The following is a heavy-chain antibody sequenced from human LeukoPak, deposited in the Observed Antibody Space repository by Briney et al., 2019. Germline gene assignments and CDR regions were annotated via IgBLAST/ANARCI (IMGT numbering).Heavy chain of an antibody. CDR3: ARVPADFWSGYLDY. V-gene: IGHV3-48*01. Sequence: GGSLRLSCAASGFTFSSYSMNWVRQAPGKGPEWVSYISSSSSTIYYADSVKGRFTISRDNAKNSLYLQMNSLRAEDTAVYYCARVPADFWSGYLDYWGQGTLVTVSS. CDR1: GFTFSSYS. D-gene: IGHD3-3*01. J-gene: IGHJ4*02. CDR2: ISSSSSTI.